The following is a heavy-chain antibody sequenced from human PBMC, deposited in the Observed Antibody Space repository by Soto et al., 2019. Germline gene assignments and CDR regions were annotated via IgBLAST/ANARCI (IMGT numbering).Heavy chain of an antibody. J-gene: IGHJ4*02. D-gene: IGHD2-2*01. Sequence: QVQLQESGPGLVKPSQTLSLTCTVSGGSITSSGYYWSWIRQHPGEGLEWIGFTSNSGSTSYNPSLKSRVTISVDTSSNQLSLNLKSVTAADTAVYYGARGGGSTQGDYWGQGTLVTVSP. CDR2: TSNSGST. CDR1: GGSITSSGYY. CDR3: ARGGGSTQGDY. V-gene: IGHV4-31*03.